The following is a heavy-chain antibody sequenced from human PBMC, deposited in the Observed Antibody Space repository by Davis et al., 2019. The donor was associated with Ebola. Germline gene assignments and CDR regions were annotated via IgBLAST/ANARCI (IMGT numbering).Heavy chain of an antibody. D-gene: IGHD2-2*01. CDR1: GFTFSSYW. Sequence: GESLKISCAASGFTFSSYWMHLVRQAPGKGLVWVSRINPDGSFTSYAESVKGRFSVSRDSINNTLYLQMDSRRAEETAVYYCARASYQPEYWGQGTLVTVSS. J-gene: IGHJ4*02. V-gene: IGHV3-74*01. CDR2: INPDGSFT. CDR3: ARASYQPEY.